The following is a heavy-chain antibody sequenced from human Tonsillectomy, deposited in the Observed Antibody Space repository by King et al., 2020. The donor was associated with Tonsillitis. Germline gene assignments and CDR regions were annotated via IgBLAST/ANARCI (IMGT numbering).Heavy chain of an antibody. CDR1: GFIFSIYE. V-gene: IGHV3-48*03. Sequence: VQLVESGGGLVQPGGSLRLSCAASGFIFSIYEMNWVRQAPGKGLEWVSYISGSGSPTYSVDSVKGRFTISRDNAMNSLYLQMNSLRAEDTGVYYCARVSGWSFYFDYWGQGTLVTVSS. CDR3: ARVSGWSFYFDY. J-gene: IGHJ4*02. D-gene: IGHD6-19*01. CDR2: ISGSGSPT.